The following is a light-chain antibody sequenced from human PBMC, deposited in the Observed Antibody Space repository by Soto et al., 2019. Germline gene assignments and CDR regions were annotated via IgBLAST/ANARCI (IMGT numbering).Light chain of an antibody. CDR3: QKYNRATQM. J-gene: IGKJ1*01. V-gene: IGKV1-27*01. CDR1: QGIINN. CDR2: AAS. Sequence: DIQMTQSPSSLSASVGDRVTITCRASQGIINNLAWYQQKPGMAPKLLIYAASTLQSGVPSRFSGSGSGTDFTLTISSLQPEDVATYYWQKYNRATQMFGPGTKVEIK.